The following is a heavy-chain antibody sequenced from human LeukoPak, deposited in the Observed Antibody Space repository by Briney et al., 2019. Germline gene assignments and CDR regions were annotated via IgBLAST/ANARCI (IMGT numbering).Heavy chain of an antibody. J-gene: IGHJ4*02. D-gene: IGHD3-10*01. CDR1: GCSFTSFW. CDR2: IDPSDSYT. V-gene: IGHV5-10-1*01. Sequence: PGESLKISCKGSGCSFTSFWISWVRQMPGKGLEWMGRIDPSDSYTNYSPSFQGHVTISGDKSTSTAYLQWSSLKASDTAMYYCARLDYYGSGSYYQYWGQGTLVTVSS. CDR3: ARLDYYGSGSYYQY.